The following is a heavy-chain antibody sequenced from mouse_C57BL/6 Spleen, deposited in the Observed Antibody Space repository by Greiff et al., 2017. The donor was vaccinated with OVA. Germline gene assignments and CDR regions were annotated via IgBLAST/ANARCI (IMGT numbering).Heavy chain of an antibody. CDR1: GFSLTSYG. J-gene: IGHJ1*03. Sequence: VQLVESGPGLVQPSQSLSITCTVSGFSLTSYGVHWVRQSPGKGLEWLGVIWSGGSTDYNAAFISRLSISKDNSKSQVFFKMNSLQADDTAIYYCARTDSSYWYFDVWGTGTTVTVSS. D-gene: IGHD2-12*01. CDR2: IWSGGST. CDR3: ARTDSSYWYFDV. V-gene: IGHV2-2*01.